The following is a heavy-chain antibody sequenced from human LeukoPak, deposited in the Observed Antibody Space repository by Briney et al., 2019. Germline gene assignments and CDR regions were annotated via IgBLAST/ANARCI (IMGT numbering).Heavy chain of an antibody. CDR2: ISYDGSNE. D-gene: IGHD6-13*01. CDR3: ARASSWYYFDY. CDR1: GFTFSTYA. J-gene: IGHJ4*02. Sequence: GGSLRLSCAASGFTFSTYAMHWVRQAPGKGLEWVAVISYDGSNEYYADSVKGRFTISRDNSKNTLYLQMNSLRAEDTAVYYCARASSWYYFDYWGQGTLVTVSS. V-gene: IGHV3-30-3*01.